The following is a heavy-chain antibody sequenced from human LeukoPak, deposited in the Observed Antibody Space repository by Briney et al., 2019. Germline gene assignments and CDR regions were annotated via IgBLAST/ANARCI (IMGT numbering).Heavy chain of an antibody. J-gene: IGHJ4*02. Sequence: SQTLSLTCTVSGGSISSGSYYWSWIRQPAGKGLEWIGRIYTSGSTNYNPSLESRVTISVDTSKNQFSLKLSSVTAADTAVYYCARVGTTTTYYDFWSGYSNFDYWGQGTLVTVSS. CDR3: ARVGTTTTYYDFWSGYSNFDY. CDR1: GGSISSGSYY. V-gene: IGHV4-61*02. D-gene: IGHD3-3*01. CDR2: IYTSGST.